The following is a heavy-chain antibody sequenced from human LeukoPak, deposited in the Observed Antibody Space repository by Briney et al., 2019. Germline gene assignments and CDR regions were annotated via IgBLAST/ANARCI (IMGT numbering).Heavy chain of an antibody. CDR1: GSSISSYY. CDR2: IYTSGST. J-gene: IGHJ6*02. Sequence: SETLSLTCTVSGSSISSYYWSWIRQPAGKGLEWIGRIYTSGSTNYNPSLKSRVTMSVDTSKNQFSLKLSSVTAADTAVYYCARDRWGGGSGYYYYYYGMDVWGQGTTVTVSS. CDR3: ARDRWGGGSGYYYYYYGMDV. V-gene: IGHV4-4*07. D-gene: IGHD2-15*01.